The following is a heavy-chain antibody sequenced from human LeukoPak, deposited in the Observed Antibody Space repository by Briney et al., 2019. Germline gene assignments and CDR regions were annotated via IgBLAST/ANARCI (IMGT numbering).Heavy chain of an antibody. CDR3: ARDPRTKTVASDYFDY. V-gene: IGHV3-11*04. CDR1: GFTFSDYY. CDR2: ISSSGSTI. D-gene: IGHD6-19*01. Sequence: PGGSLRLSCAASGFTFSDYYMSWIRQAPGKGLEWVSYISSSGSTIYYADSVKGRFTISRDNAKNSLYLQMNSLRAEDTAVYYCARDPRTKTVASDYFDYWGQGTLVTVSS. J-gene: IGHJ4*02.